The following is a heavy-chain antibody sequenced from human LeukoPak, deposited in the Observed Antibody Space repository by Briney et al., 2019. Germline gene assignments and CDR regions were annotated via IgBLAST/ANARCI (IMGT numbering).Heavy chain of an antibody. CDR1: GFTFSSYS. V-gene: IGHV3-21*01. D-gene: IGHD3-10*01. Sequence: GGSLRLSCAASGFTFSSYSMNWVRQAPGKGLEWVSSISSSSSYIYYADSVKGRFTISRDNAKNSLYLQMNSLRAEDTAVYYCARDRNYYGSGSSFDYWGQGTLVTVSP. CDR2: ISSSSSYI. CDR3: ARDRNYYGSGSSFDY. J-gene: IGHJ4*02.